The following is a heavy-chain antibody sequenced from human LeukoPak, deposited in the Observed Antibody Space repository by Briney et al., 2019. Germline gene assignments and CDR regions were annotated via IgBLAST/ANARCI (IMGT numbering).Heavy chain of an antibody. CDR1: GGSISRGDYY. J-gene: IGHJ3*02. D-gene: IGHD3-22*01. V-gene: IGHV4-30-4*01. CDR3: ARGVYDGDAFDI. CDR2: IYYSGST. Sequence: SLTLSLTCTVSGGSISRGDYYWSWIRQPPGKGLEWIGYIYYSGSTYYNPSLKSRVTISVDTSKNQFSLKLSSVTAADTAVYYCARGVYDGDAFDIWGQGTMVTVSS.